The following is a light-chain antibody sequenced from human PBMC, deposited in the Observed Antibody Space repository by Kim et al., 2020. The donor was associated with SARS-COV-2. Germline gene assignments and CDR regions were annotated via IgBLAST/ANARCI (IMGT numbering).Light chain of an antibody. CDR1: QSVLYSSNNKNY. J-gene: IGKJ4*01. CDR2: WAS. CDR3: QQYYSIPVT. Sequence: DIVMTQSPDSLAVSLVERATINCKSSQSVLYSSNNKNYLTWYQQKPGQAPKLLIYWASTRESGVPDRFSGSGSGTDFTLTISSLQAEDVAVYYCQQYYSIPVTFGGGTKVDIK. V-gene: IGKV4-1*01.